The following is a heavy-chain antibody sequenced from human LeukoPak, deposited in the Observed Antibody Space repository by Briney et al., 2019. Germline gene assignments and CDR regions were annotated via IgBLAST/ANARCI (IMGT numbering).Heavy chain of an antibody. D-gene: IGHD5-18*01. CDR3: ARGGYSYGDGAFDI. CDR1: GGTFSSYA. J-gene: IGHJ3*02. V-gene: IGHV1-69*05. CDR2: IIPIFGTA. Sequence: SVKVSCKASGGTFSSYAISWVRQAPGQGLEWMGGIIPIFGTANYAQKFQGRVTITTDESTSTAYMELSSLRSEDTAVYYCARGGYSYGDGAFDIWGQGTMVTVSS.